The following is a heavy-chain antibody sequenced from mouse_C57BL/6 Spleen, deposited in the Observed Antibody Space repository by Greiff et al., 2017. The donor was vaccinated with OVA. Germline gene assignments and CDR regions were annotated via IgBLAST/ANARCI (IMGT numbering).Heavy chain of an antibody. J-gene: IGHJ4*01. CDR2: IDPETGGT. V-gene: IGHV1-15*01. Sequence: VQLQQSGAELVRPGASVTLSCKASGYTFTDYEMHWVKQTPVHGLEWIGAIDPETGGTAYNQKFKGKAILTADKSSSTAYMELRSLTSEDSAVYYCTRTDFTTVVAMDYWGQGTSVTVSA. CDR1: GYTFTDYE. D-gene: IGHD1-1*01. CDR3: TRTDFTTVVAMDY.